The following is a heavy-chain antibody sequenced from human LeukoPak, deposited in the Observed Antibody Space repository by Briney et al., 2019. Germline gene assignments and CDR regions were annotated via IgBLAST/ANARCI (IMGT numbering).Heavy chain of an antibody. CDR1: GYTFTGYY. Sequence: ASVKVSCKASGYTFTGYYLHWVRQAPGQGLKWLGWINPNSGGTNYAQKFQGRVTMTRDTSISTAYMELSGLRSDDTAVYYCARTVPNMVTTLSYWGQGTLVTVSS. V-gene: IGHV1-2*02. J-gene: IGHJ4*02. CDR3: ARTVPNMVTTLSY. CDR2: INPNSGGT. D-gene: IGHD4-17*01.